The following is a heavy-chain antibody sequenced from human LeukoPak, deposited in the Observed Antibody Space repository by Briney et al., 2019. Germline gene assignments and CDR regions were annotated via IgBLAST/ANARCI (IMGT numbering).Heavy chain of an antibody. CDR1: GGSFSSYA. Sequence: ASVKVSCKASGGSFSSYAISWVRQAPGQGLEWMGGIIPIFDTANYAQKFQGRVTITADESTSTAYMELSSLRSDDTAVYYCARETSSGWYYFAYWGQGTLVTVSS. J-gene: IGHJ4*02. CDR2: IIPIFDTA. V-gene: IGHV1-69*01. D-gene: IGHD6-19*01. CDR3: ARETSSGWYYFAY.